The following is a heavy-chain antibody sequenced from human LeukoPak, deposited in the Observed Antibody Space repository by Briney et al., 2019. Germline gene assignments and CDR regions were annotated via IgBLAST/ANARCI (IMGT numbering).Heavy chain of an antibody. D-gene: IGHD2-21*02. V-gene: IGHV4-59*08. J-gene: IGHJ5*02. CDR1: GGSISSYY. CDR3: ARSVGDCGGDCWFSNWFDP. CDR2: IYYSGST. Sequence: SETLSLTCTVSGGSISSYYWSWIRQPPGKGLERIGYIYYSGSTNYNPSLKSRVTISVDTSKNQFSLKLSSVTAADTAVYYCARSVGDCGGDCWFSNWFDPWGQGTLVTVSS.